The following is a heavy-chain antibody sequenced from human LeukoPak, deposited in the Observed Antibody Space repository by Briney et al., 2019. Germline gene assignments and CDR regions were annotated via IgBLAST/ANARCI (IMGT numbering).Heavy chain of an antibody. Sequence: ASVKVSCKASGYTFTGYYMHWVRQAPGQGLEWMGWIKPNSGDTKYAQRFQGRVTMTRDTSISTVYMELSRLRFDDTAVYYCVTGRTIFYYYMDVWGKGTTVTISS. CDR3: VTGRTIFYYYMDV. J-gene: IGHJ6*03. D-gene: IGHD3-3*02. CDR1: GYTFTGYY. V-gene: IGHV1-2*02. CDR2: IKPNSGDT.